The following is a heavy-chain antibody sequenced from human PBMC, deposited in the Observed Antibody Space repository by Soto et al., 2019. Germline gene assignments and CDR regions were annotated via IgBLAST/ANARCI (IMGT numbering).Heavy chain of an antibody. Sequence: TSETLSLTCTVSGGSISSYYWSWIRQPPGKGLEWIGYIYYSGSTNYNPSLKSRVTILVDTSKNQFSLKLSSVTAADTAVYYFARDRDSGGGKERGVIGLWGQGTLVTVSS. CDR2: IYYSGST. CDR1: GGSISSYY. V-gene: IGHV4-59*01. J-gene: IGHJ4*02. D-gene: IGHD3-10*01. CDR3: ARDRDSGGGKERGVIGL.